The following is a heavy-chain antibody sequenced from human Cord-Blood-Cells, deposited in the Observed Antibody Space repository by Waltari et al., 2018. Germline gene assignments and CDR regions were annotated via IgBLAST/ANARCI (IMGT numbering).Heavy chain of an antibody. CDR3: AAQEGSIAAH. V-gene: IGHV1-69*12. D-gene: IGHD6-6*01. J-gene: IGHJ4*02. Sequence: QVQLVQSGAEVKKPGSPVKVSCTASGGTFRIYTICWVRQAPGQGLEWMGGIIPIFGTANYAQKFQGRVTITADESTSTAYMELSSLRSEDTAVYYCAAQEGSIAAHWGQGTLVTVSS. CDR2: IIPIFGTA. CDR1: GGTFRIYT.